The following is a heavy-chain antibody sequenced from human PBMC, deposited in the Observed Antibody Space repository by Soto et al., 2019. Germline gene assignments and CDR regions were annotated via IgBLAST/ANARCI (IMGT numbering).Heavy chain of an antibody. J-gene: IGHJ4*02. D-gene: IGHD5-18*01. V-gene: IGHV2-5*02. CDR3: AHWETAMIYDN. CDR2: IYWDDDK. Sequence: QITLKESGPTLVKPTQTLTLTCTFSGFSLSTSGVGVGWIRQPPGKALEWLALIYWDDDKSYSPSLKTRLTITKDTSNNQVALRMTNMDPVDTATYYCAHWETAMIYDNWGQGTLVTVSS. CDR1: GFSLSTSGVG.